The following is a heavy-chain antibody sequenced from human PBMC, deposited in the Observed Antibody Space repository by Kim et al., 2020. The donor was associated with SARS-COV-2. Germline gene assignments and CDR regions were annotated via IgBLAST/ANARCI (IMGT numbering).Heavy chain of an antibody. CDR1: GYTFTSYA. CDR2: INAGNGNT. Sequence: ASVKVSCKSSGYTFTSYAMHWVRQAPGQGLEWMGWINAGNGNTKYSQKFQGRVTITRDTSASTAYMELSSLRSEDTAVYYCASNYYDSSGLGAFDIWGQGTMVTVSS. CDR3: ASNYYDSSGLGAFDI. V-gene: IGHV1-3*01. D-gene: IGHD3-22*01. J-gene: IGHJ3*02.